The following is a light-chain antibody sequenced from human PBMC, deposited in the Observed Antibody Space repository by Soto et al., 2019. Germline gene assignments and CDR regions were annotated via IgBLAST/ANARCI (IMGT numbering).Light chain of an antibody. CDR1: QSISSY. CDR3: QQSYSTPPWT. J-gene: IGKJ1*01. V-gene: IGKV1-39*01. Sequence: DIQMTQAPSSLSASVGDRVTITCRASQSISSYLNWYQQKPGQATKLLIYAASSLQSGVPTRFSGSGSGTDLTLTISSLQPEDFATYYCQQSYSTPPWTFGQGTKVEIK. CDR2: AAS.